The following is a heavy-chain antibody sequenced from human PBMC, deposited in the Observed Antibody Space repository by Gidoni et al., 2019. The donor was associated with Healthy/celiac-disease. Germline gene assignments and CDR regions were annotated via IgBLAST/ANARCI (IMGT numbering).Heavy chain of an antibody. V-gene: IGHV1-69*01. CDR2: IIPIFGTA. D-gene: IGHD3-10*01. CDR1: GGTFSSYA. Sequence: QVQLVQSGAEVKKRGSSVKVSCKASGGTFSSYAISWVRQAPGQGLEWMGGIIPIFGTANYAQKFQGRVTITADESTSTAYMELSSLRSEDTAVYYCARVDNMVRGVIITTGYGMDVWGQGTTVTVSS. J-gene: IGHJ6*02. CDR3: ARVDNMVRGVIITTGYGMDV.